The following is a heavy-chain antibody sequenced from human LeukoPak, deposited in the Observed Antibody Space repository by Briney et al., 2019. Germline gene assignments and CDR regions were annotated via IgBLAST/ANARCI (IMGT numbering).Heavy chain of an antibody. CDR3: ATTGGSWYDGSFDY. CDR1: GFPFSSYA. V-gene: IGHV3-23*01. J-gene: IGHJ4*02. D-gene: IGHD6-13*01. Sequence: GGSLRLSCAASGFPFSSYAMSWVRQAPGEGLEWVSGISDSGGSTYYADSVKDRFTISRDNSKNTLYLQMNSLRAEDTALYYCATTGGSWYDGSFDYWGQGTLVTVSS. CDR2: ISDSGGST.